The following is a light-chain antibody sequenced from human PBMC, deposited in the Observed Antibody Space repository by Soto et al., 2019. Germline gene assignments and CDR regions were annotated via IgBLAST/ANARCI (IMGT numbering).Light chain of an antibody. CDR1: QGISSY. V-gene: IGKV1-9*01. CDR3: QQYNNWPPYT. CDR2: AAS. J-gene: IGKJ2*01. Sequence: IQLTQSPSSLSASVGDRVTITCRASQGISSYLAWYQQKLGKAPKLLIYAASTLQSGVPSRFSGSGSGTDFTLTISSLQPEDFATYYCQQYNNWPPYTFGQGTKLEIK.